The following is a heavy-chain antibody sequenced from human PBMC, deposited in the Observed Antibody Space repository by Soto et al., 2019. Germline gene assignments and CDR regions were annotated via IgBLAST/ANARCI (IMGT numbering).Heavy chain of an antibody. V-gene: IGHV3-13*01. CDR1: GFTFSGFD. J-gene: IGHJ4*02. Sequence: LRLSCKASGFTFSGFDMHWVRQPTGKGLEWVSSIGTAGDTYYAVSVKGRFTISRDNAKNSLSLQMNSLRAGDMAVYFCAKSQEIGTHFFDSWGQGTQVTVSS. CDR3: AKSQEIGTHFFDS. CDR2: IGTAGDT. D-gene: IGHD6-13*01.